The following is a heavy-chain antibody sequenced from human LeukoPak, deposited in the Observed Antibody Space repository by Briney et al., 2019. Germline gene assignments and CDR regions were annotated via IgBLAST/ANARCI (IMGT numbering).Heavy chain of an antibody. CDR1: GFTFSSYW. Sequence: GGSLRLSCAASGFTFSSYWMTWVRQAPGKGLEWVANIKEDGSAKFSVDSVKGRFTISRDNAKSSLYLQMNSLRVEDTAVYYCAWLSNGWQNCFDPWGQGTLVTVSS. J-gene: IGHJ5*02. D-gene: IGHD6-19*01. CDR2: IKEDGSAK. CDR3: AWLSNGWQNCFDP. V-gene: IGHV3-7*01.